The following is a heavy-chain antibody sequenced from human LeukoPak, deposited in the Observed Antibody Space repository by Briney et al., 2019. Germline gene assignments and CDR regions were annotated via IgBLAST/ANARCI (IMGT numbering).Heavy chain of an antibody. Sequence: SETLSLTCTVSGGSISSGSYYWSWIRQPAGKGLEWIGRIYTSGSTNYNPSLKSRVTISVDTSENQFSLKLSSVTAADTAVYYCAREVWGSIDYWGQGTLVTVSS. V-gene: IGHV4-61*02. J-gene: IGHJ4*02. CDR1: GGSISSGSYY. CDR3: AREVWGSIDY. D-gene: IGHD3-16*01. CDR2: IYTSGST.